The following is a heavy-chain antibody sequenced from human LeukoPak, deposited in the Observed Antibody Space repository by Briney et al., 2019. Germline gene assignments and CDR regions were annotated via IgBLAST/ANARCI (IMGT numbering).Heavy chain of an antibody. V-gene: IGHV1-18*01. J-gene: IGHJ4*02. CDR2: ISAYNGNT. CDR3: ARDIRRGYSYGSGY. D-gene: IGHD5-18*01. CDR1: GYTFTSYG. Sequence: ASVKVSCTASGYTFTSYGISWVRQAPGQGLEWMGWISAYNGNTNYAQKLQGRVTMTTDTSTSTAYMELRSLRSDDTAVYYCARDIRRGYSYGSGYWGQGTLVTVSS.